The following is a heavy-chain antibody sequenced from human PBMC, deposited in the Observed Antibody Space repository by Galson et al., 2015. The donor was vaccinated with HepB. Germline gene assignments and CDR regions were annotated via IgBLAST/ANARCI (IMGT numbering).Heavy chain of an antibody. Sequence: CAISGDSVSSNSAAWNWIRQSPSRGREWLGRTYYRSKWYNDYAPSVKSRITINPDTSKNHFSLQLNSVTPEDTAVYYCARQVTGGGRYAGVDSWGQGTLVTVSS. V-gene: IGHV6-1*01. CDR2: TYYRSKWYN. CDR1: GDSVSSNSAA. D-gene: IGHD6-19*01. J-gene: IGHJ4*02. CDR3: ARQVTGGGRYAGVDS.